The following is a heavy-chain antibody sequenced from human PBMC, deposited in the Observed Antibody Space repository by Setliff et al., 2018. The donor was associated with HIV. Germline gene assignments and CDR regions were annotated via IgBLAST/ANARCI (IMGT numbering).Heavy chain of an antibody. V-gene: IGHV4-34*01. CDR1: GGSFSRDY. D-gene: IGHD3-22*01. J-gene: IGHJ5*01. Sequence: PSETLSLTCAVYGGSFSRDYWTWIRQPPGKGPEWIGEINHSGITNYNSSLKSRVTISIDTSKNQFSLKLNSVTAADTAMYYCATGWLDSSGQKNFGSWGQGTLVTVSS. CDR3: ATGWLDSSGQKNFGS. CDR2: INHSGIT.